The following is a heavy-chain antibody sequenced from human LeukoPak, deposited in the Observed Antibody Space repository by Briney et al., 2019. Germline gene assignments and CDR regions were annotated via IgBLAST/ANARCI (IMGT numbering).Heavy chain of an antibody. V-gene: IGHV3-21*01. D-gene: IGHD6-19*01. Sequence: GGSLRLSCAASGFTVSSYYMTWVRQAPGKGLEWVSSISSSSSYIYYADSLKGRFTISRDNAKNSLYLQMNSLRAEDTAVYYCASRRGAVAGGIDYWGQGTLVTVSS. CDR3: ASRRGAVAGGIDY. J-gene: IGHJ4*02. CDR2: ISSSSSYI. CDR1: GFTVSSYY.